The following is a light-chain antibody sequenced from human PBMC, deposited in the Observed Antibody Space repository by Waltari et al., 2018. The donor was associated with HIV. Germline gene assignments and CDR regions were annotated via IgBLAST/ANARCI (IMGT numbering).Light chain of an antibody. CDR1: QNIDNF. CDR2: GTS. Sequence: DIQMTQSPSSLSASVGDRVTITCRASQNIDNFLTWYQQKPRKAPTLLISGTSAFQSGVPSRFTASGSGTDFTLTINSLQPEDFATYFCLQGYSTPLTFGPGTKVDIK. J-gene: IGKJ3*01. CDR3: LQGYSTPLT. V-gene: IGKV1-39*01.